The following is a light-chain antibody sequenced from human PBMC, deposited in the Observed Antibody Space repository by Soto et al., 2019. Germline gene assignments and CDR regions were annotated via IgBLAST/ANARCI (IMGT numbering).Light chain of an antibody. Sequence: EIVMTQSPVTLSVSPGERATLSCRASQSVSSNLAWYQQKPGQAPRLLIFHASTRATGIPARFSGSGSGTEFTLTISSLQSDDFATYYCQQYNTYPTFGQGTKVDIK. V-gene: IGKV3-15*01. CDR3: QQYNTYPT. J-gene: IGKJ1*01. CDR2: HAS. CDR1: QSVSSN.